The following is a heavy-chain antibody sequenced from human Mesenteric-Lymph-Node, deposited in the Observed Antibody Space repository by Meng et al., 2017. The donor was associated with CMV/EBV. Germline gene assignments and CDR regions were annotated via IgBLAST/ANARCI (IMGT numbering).Heavy chain of an antibody. CDR1: GFPLSDYY. CDR3: ARTMGGYYAMDV. D-gene: IGHD3-16*01. J-gene: IGHJ6*02. Sequence: GGSLRLSCTASGFPLSDYYMSWIRQAPGKGLEWVSFISTSGNPTYYADSVKGRFTISRDNAKNAMYLQMNNLRVEDTAVYYCARTMGGYYAMDVWGQGTTVTVSS. V-gene: IGHV3-11*01. CDR2: ISTSGNPT.